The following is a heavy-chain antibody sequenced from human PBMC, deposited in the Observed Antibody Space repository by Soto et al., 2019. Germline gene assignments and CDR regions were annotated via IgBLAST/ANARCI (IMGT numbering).Heavy chain of an antibody. CDR2: IHHSGTT. V-gene: IGHV4-39*02. J-gene: IGHJ4*02. CDR1: DSFTHSNYY. CDR3: PRGLYGGNFDY. Sequence: TLSLNCGVSDSFTHSNYYWLWIRQPPGKGLEWIGAIHHSGTTYYTPSLKSRVTISMDTSKNHFSLRLTSVTAADTAKYYLPRGLYGGNFDYCSQG. D-gene: IGHD2-15*01.